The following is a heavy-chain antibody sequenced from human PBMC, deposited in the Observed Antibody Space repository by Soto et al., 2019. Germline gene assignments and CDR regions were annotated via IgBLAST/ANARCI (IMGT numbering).Heavy chain of an antibody. CDR2: INAGNGNT. D-gene: IGHD4-17*01. V-gene: IGHV1-3*01. CDR3: AGGDLYYYYMDV. CDR1: GYTFTSYA. J-gene: IGHJ6*03. Sequence: ASVKVSCKASGYTFTSYAMHWVRQAPGQRLEWMGWINAGNGNTKYSQKFQGRVTITRDTSASTAYMELSSLRSEDTAVYYCAGGDLYYYYMDVWGKGTTVTVSS.